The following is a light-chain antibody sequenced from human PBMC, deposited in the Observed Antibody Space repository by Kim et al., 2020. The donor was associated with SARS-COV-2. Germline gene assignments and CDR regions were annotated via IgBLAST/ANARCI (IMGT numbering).Light chain of an antibody. Sequence: SFTMSCTVVNSDFRSCKCVSWYQQHPGNAPKLIIYEVTQRPSGVPDRFSGSRSGNTASLTVAGLQPEDEAYYDCTSYAGSDNPVVFGGGTQLTVL. V-gene: IGLV2-8*01. CDR1: NSDFRSCKC. J-gene: IGLJ2*01. CDR3: TSYAGSDNPVV. CDR2: EVT.